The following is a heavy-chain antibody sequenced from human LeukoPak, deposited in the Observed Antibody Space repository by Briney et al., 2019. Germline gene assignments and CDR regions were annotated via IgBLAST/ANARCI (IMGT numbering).Heavy chain of an antibody. V-gene: IGHV3-7*04. CDR1: GFTFSSHW. D-gene: IGHD4-23*01. Sequence: GGPLRLSCAASGFTFSSHWMSWVRHAPGKGLEGVANIKQDGSDQYYVDSVKGRFTISRDNAENSLYLHTNSLRADDTAVYHCARKAGGGNTWDDYWGQGTLVTVSS. CDR3: ARKAGGGNTWDDY. J-gene: IGHJ4*02. CDR2: IKQDGSDQ.